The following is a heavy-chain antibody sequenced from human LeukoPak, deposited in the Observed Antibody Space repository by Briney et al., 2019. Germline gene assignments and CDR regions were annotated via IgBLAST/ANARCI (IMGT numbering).Heavy chain of an antibody. CDR1: GFTFSSYA. D-gene: IGHD3-10*02. J-gene: IGHJ6*03. CDR2: ISGSGGST. CDR3: AKLFGARHYYYYYMDV. V-gene: IGHV3-23*01. Sequence: GGSLRLSCAASGFTFSSYAMSWVRQAPGKGLEWVSAISGSGGSTYYADSVKGRFTISRDNSKNTLYLQMNSLRAEDTAVYYCAKLFGARHYYYYYMDVWGKGTTVTVSS.